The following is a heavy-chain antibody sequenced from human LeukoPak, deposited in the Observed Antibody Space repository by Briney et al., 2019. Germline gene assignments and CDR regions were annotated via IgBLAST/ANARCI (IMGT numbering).Heavy chain of an antibody. D-gene: IGHD3-16*01. CDR2: ISNDNSII. CDR1: GFTFSASG. V-gene: IGHV3-48*01. CDR3: VTDWPVW. J-gene: IGHJ4*02. Sequence: PGGSLRLSCAVSGFTFSASGMHWVRQAPGKGLEWLSYISNDNSIINYADFVKARFTISKDNVKTSVFLQMNSLRADDTAVYFCVTDWPVWWGQGTLVTVSS.